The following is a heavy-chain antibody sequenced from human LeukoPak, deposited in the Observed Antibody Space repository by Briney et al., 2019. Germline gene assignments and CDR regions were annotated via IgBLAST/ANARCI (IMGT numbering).Heavy chain of an antibody. J-gene: IGHJ5*02. CDR1: GFTFSSYG. Sequence: GGSLRLSCAASGFTFSSYGMHWVRQAPGKGLEWVAVIWYDGSNKYYADSVKGRFTISRDNSKNPLYLQMNSLRAEDTAVYYCARGGGYSSSWYLGVGGVQSWFDPWGQGTLVTVSS. D-gene: IGHD6-13*01. V-gene: IGHV3-33*01. CDR2: IWYDGSNK. CDR3: ARGGGYSSSWYLGVGGVQSWFDP.